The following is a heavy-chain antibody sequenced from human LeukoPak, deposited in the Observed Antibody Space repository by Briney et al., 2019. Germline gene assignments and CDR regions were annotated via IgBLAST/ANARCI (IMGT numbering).Heavy chain of an antibody. Sequence: PGGSLRLSCAASGFTFSSYAMSWVRQAPGKGLEWVSTISGGGGSTFYADSVKGRFTIPRDNSKNSLHLQMNSPRADDTAVYYCAKVDFGDYEFDHWGQGTLVTVSS. CDR2: ISGGGGST. J-gene: IGHJ4*02. V-gene: IGHV3-23*01. CDR3: AKVDFGDYEFDH. CDR1: GFTFSSYA. D-gene: IGHD4-17*01.